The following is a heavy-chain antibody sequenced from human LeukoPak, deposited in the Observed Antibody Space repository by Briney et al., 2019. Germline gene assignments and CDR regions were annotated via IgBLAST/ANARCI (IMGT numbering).Heavy chain of an antibody. Sequence: GRSLRLSCAASGFTFNSYWMSWVRQAPGRGLEWVANIKQDGSEKSYVDSVKGRFTISRDNAKNALYLQMNSLRAEDTAVYYCARDYRSGWYVNHWGQGTLVTVSS. V-gene: IGHV3-7*01. CDR2: IKQDGSEK. CDR3: ARDYRSGWYVNH. D-gene: IGHD6-19*01. J-gene: IGHJ4*02. CDR1: GFTFNSYW.